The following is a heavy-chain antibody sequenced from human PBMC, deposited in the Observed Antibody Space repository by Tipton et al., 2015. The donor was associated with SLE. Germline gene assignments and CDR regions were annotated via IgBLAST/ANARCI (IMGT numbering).Heavy chain of an antibody. Sequence: SLRLSCAVSGGSISSSNWWSWVRQPPGKGLEWIGEINHSGSTNYNPSLKSRVTISVDTSKNQFSLKLSSVTAADTAVYYCARDSSGYSIFFDYWGQGTLVTVSS. CDR3: ARDSSGYSIFFDY. D-gene: IGHD3-22*01. CDR2: INHSGST. CDR1: GGSISSSNW. V-gene: IGHV4-4*02. J-gene: IGHJ4*02.